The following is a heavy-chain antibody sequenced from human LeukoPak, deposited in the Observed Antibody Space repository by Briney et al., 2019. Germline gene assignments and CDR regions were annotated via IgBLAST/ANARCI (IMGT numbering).Heavy chain of an antibody. D-gene: IGHD2-21*01. Sequence: SETLSLTCAVYGGSFSDYYWSWIRQPPGKGLEWIGEINHSGSTNYSPSLKSRVTISVDTSKNQFSLKLSSVTAADTALYYCARQEEVLCYLDYWGQGTLVTVSS. J-gene: IGHJ4*02. CDR1: GGSFSDYY. CDR2: INHSGST. V-gene: IGHV4-34*01. CDR3: ARQEEVLCYLDY.